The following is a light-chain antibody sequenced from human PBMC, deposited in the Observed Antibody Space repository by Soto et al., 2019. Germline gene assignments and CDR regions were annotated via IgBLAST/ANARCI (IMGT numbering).Light chain of an antibody. V-gene: IGLV1-51*01. Sequence: QYALTQPPSVSAAPGQKVTISCSGSSSNIGNNYVFWYQQLPGTAPKLLIYDNDKRPSGIPDRFSGSKSGTSATLGITGLQTGDEADYYGATWDRSLSVGVFGGWTKLTVL. CDR3: ATWDRSLSVGV. CDR1: SSNIGNNY. J-gene: IGLJ2*01. CDR2: DND.